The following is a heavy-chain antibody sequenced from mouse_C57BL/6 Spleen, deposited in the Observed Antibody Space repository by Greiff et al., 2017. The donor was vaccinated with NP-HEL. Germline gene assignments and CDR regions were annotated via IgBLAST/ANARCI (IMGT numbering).Heavy chain of an antibody. V-gene: IGHV1-52*01. CDR1: GYTFTSYW. CDR2: IDPSDSET. D-gene: IGHD2-1*01. CDR3: VVRGRYAMDY. J-gene: IGHJ4*01. Sequence: VQLQQSGAELVRPGSSVKLSCKASGYTFTSYWMHWVKQRPIQGLEWIGNIDPSDSETHYNQKFKDKATLTVDKSSSTAYMQLSSLTSEDSAVYYCVVRGRYAMDYWGQGTSVTVSS.